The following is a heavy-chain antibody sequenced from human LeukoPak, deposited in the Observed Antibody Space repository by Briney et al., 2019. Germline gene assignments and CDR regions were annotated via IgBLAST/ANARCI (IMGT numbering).Heavy chain of an antibody. D-gene: IGHD1-26*01. J-gene: IGHJ4*02. V-gene: IGHV3-23*01. CDR2: ISGSGGST. CDR1: EFTFSSYA. Sequence: GGSLRLSCAASEFTFSSYAMSWVRQAPGKGLEWVSAISGSGGSTYYADSVKGRFTISRDNSKNTLYLQMNSLRAEDTAVYYCAKDGCFNSGSYYDYWGQGTLVTVSS. CDR3: AKDGCFNSGSYYDY.